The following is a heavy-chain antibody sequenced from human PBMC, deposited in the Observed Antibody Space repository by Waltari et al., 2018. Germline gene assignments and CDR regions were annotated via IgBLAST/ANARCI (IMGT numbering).Heavy chain of an antibody. CDR3: ARDPYSYGSGSYYIYDAYDI. CDR1: GFTLRTYE. Sequence: EVQLVESGGGLIQPGGSLRLSCAASGFTLRTYEMNWVRQAPGKGLEWISFISADGKVIYYLDAVKGRFTGSRDNAENSLYLEMNSLRAEDTAVYYCARDPYSYGSGSYYIYDAYDIWGRGTVVTVSS. V-gene: IGHV3-48*03. CDR2: ISADGKVI. D-gene: IGHD3-10*01. J-gene: IGHJ3*02.